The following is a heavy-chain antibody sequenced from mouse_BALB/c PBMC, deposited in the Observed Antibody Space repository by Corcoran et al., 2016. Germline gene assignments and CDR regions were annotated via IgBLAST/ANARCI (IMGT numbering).Heavy chain of an antibody. CDR1: GYTFTTAG. D-gene: IGHD2-1*01. CDR2: INTHSGVP. CDR3: ARGHGNSLYYAMDY. V-gene: IGHV9-4*02. Sequence: QIQLVQSVPELKKPGETVRISCKASGYTFTTAGMQWVQKMPGKGLKWIGWINTHSGVPKYAEDFKGRFAFSLETSASTAYLQMSNLKNEDTATYFCARGHGNSLYYAMDYGGQGTSVTVSS. J-gene: IGHJ4*01.